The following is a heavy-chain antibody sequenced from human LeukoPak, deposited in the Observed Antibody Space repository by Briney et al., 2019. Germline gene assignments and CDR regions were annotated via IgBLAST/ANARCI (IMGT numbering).Heavy chain of an antibody. Sequence: ASVKVSCKASGYTFTSYGISWVRQAPGQGLEWMGWISAYNGNTNYAQKLQGRVTMTTDTSTSTAYMELSSLRSEDTAVYYCARDRNGYRSVEDAFDIWGQGTMVTVSS. V-gene: IGHV1-18*01. J-gene: IGHJ3*02. CDR2: ISAYNGNT. CDR3: ARDRNGYRSVEDAFDI. D-gene: IGHD5-24*01. CDR1: GYTFTSYG.